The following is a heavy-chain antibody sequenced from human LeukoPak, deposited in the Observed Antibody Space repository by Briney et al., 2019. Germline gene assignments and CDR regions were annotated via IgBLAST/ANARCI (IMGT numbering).Heavy chain of an antibody. CDR1: GGSISSTNW. CDR2: IYHSGRT. CDR3: VRGGRDSNGWYHVDY. D-gene: IGHD6-19*01. Sequence: SGTLSLTCAVSGGSISSTNWWSWVRQPPGKGLEWIGEIYHSGRTKYNPSLKSRGTISLDTSKNQFSLKLSSVTAADTAVYYCVRGGRDSNGWYHVDYWGQGTLVTVSS. J-gene: IGHJ4*02. V-gene: IGHV4-4*02.